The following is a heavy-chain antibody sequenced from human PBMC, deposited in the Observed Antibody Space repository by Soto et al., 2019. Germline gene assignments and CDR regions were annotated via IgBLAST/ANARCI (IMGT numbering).Heavy chain of an antibody. Sequence: SETLSLTCSVSGGSISSYYWSWIRQPPGKGLEWIGYIYYSGSTNYNPSLKSRVTISVDTSKNQFSLKLSSVTAADTAVYYCARGLRWNWFDPWGQGTLVTVSS. V-gene: IGHV4-59*08. CDR1: GGSISSYY. J-gene: IGHJ5*02. CDR3: ARGLRWNWFDP. D-gene: IGHD4-17*01. CDR2: IYYSGST.